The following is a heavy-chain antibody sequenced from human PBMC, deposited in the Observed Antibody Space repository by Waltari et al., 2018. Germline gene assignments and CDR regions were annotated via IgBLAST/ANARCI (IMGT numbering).Heavy chain of an antibody. CDR2: ISAYNGNT. CDR1: GYTFTSYG. V-gene: IGHV1-18*01. D-gene: IGHD6-19*01. CDR3: ARDLPYSSGWYGISGMDV. J-gene: IGHJ6*02. Sequence: QVQLVQSGAEVKKPGASVTVSYKASGYTFTSYGISWVLQAPGQGLEWMGWISAYNGNTNYAQKLQGRVTMTTDTSTSTAYMELRSLRSDDTAVYYCARDLPYSSGWYGISGMDVWGQGTTVTVSS.